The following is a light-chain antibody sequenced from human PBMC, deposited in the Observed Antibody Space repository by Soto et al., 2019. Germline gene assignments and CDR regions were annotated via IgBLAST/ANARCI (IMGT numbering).Light chain of an antibody. Sequence: DIQMTQSPSSLSASVGDRVTITCQASQDIINYLNLYQQKPGKAPKLLIYDASNLETGVPSRFSGSGSGTDFTFTISSLQPEDSATYYCQQYDNRPPFTFGPGTKVDIK. V-gene: IGKV1-33*01. CDR3: QQYDNRPPFT. J-gene: IGKJ3*01. CDR1: QDIINY. CDR2: DAS.